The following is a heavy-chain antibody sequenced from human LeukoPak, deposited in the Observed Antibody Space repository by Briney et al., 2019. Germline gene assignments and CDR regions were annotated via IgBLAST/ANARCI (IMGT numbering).Heavy chain of an antibody. D-gene: IGHD2/OR15-2a*01. Sequence: MSSETLSLTCAVYGGSFSGYYWSWIRQPPGKGLEWIGEINHSGSTNYNPSLKSRVTISVDTSKNQFSLNLSSVTAADTAVYYCARAYRPGGKYFHYYYGMDVWGQGTTVIVSS. CDR1: GGSFSGYY. J-gene: IGHJ6*02. CDR2: INHSGST. CDR3: ARAYRPGGKYFHYYYGMDV. V-gene: IGHV4-34*01.